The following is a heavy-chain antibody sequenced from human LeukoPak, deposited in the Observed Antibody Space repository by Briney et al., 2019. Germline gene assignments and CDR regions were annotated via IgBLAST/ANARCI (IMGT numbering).Heavy chain of an antibody. CDR3: ARDTGDSLDFQH. CDR2: INPNSGGT. J-gene: IGHJ1*01. CDR1: GYTFTGYY. V-gene: IGHV1-2*02. D-gene: IGHD2-21*02. Sequence: ASVKVSCKASGYTFTGYYMHWVRQAPGQGLEWMGWINPNSGGTNYAQNFQGRVTMTRDTSISTAYMELSRLRSDDTAVYYCARDTGDSLDFQHWGQGTLVTVSS.